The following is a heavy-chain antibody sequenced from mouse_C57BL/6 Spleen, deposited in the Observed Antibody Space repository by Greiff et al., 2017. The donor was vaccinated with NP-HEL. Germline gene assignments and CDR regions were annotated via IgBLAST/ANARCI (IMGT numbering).Heavy chain of an antibody. J-gene: IGHJ4*01. Sequence: QVQLQQPGAELVKPGASVKLSCKASGYTFTSYWMHWVKQRPGRGLEWIGRIDPNSGGTKYNEKFKSKATLTVDKPSSPAYMQLSSLTSEDYEVSYCACYDAYYAKDYWGQGTSVTVSA. V-gene: IGHV1-72*01. D-gene: IGHD2-3*01. CDR1: GYTFTSYW. CDR3: ACYDAYYAKDY. CDR2: IDPNSGGT.